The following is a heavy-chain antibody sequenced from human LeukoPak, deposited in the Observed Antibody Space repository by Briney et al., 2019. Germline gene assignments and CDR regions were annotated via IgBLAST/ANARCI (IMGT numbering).Heavy chain of an antibody. CDR2: ISWNGGSI. V-gene: IGHV3-9*01. CDR1: GYTFDDYA. CDR3: AKGHTYGLGESYLDF. J-gene: IGHJ4*02. Sequence: GRSLRLSCEASGYTFDDYAMHWVRQAPGKGLEWVSGISWNGGSIGYADSVKGRFSISRDNGKNSLYLQMDSLTTEDTALYYCAKGHTYGLGESYLDFWGQGTLVSVSS. D-gene: IGHD5-18*01.